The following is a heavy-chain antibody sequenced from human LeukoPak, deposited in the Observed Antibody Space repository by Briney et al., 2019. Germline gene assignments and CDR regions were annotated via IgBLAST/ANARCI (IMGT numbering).Heavy chain of an antibody. D-gene: IGHD2-21*02. CDR3: ATTYCGGDCDLAPIYLHH. Sequence: GGSLRLSCAASKFTFSNYEMNWVRQAPGKGLEWVSYISSSGSTIYYADSVKGRFTVSRDNAKNSLYLQMNSLRAEDTAVYSCATTYCGGDCDLAPIYLHHWGQGTLVTVSS. CDR2: ISSSGSTI. V-gene: IGHV3-48*03. J-gene: IGHJ1*01. CDR1: KFTFSNYE.